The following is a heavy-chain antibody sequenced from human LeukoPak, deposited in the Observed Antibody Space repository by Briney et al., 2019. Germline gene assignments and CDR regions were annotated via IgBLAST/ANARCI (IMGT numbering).Heavy chain of an antibody. D-gene: IGHD3-10*01. Sequence: SETLSLTCTVSGGSISSYYWSWIRQPPGKGLDWIGYYSGSTNYNPSLKSRVTISVDTSKNQFSLKLSSVTAADTAVYYCATLYGFGELYFDYWGQGTLVTVSS. CDR2: YSGST. CDR3: ATLYGFGELYFDY. V-gene: IGHV4-59*12. CDR1: GGSISSYY. J-gene: IGHJ4*02.